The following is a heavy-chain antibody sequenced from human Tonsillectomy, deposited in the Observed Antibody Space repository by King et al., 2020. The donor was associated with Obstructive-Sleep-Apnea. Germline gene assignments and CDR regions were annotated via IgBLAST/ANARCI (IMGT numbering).Heavy chain of an antibody. Sequence: QLVQSGAEVKNPGASVKVSCKASGYTFTGYYMHWVRQAPGQGLEWMGWINPNSGGINYAQKFQGRVTMTSDTSITTAYMELSRLKSYDTAVYYCARENTHTSGWSNGPDGNDYWGQGTLITVSS. V-gene: IGHV1-2*02. CDR1: GYTFTGYY. D-gene: IGHD6-19*01. CDR2: INPNSGGI. CDR3: ARENTHTSGWSNGPDGNDY. J-gene: IGHJ4*02.